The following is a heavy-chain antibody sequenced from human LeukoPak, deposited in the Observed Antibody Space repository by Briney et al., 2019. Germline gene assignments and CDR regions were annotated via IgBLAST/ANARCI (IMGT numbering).Heavy chain of an antibody. D-gene: IGHD5-18*01. J-gene: IGHJ4*02. CDR2: VYPGDSDT. V-gene: IGHV5-51*01. CDR3: ARLHGYSYGYSDY. CDR1: GYSFSSYW. Sequence: GESLKISCKSSGYSFSSYWIGWVRQRPGKGLEWMGIVYPGDSDTRYSPSFQGQVTISADKSISTAYLQWSSLKASDTAMYYCARLHGYSYGYSDYWGQGTLVTVSS.